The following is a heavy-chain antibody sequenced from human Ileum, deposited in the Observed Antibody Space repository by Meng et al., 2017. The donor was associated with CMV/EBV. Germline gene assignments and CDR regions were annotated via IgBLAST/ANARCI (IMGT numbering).Heavy chain of an antibody. D-gene: IGHD5-12*01. V-gene: IGHV1-69*14. CDR1: GGTFTNYA. Sequence: QVQMVQSGAEARKPESSVKVSGKASGGTFTNYAISWVRQAPRQGLEWMGGIIPMFDSVNYAQKFQGRVTITADKSTSTAYMELSSLRSEDTAVYYCATSRGYSAYEAPSFVYWGQGTLVTVSS. CDR3: ATSRGYSAYEAPSFVY. CDR2: IIPMFDSV. J-gene: IGHJ4*02.